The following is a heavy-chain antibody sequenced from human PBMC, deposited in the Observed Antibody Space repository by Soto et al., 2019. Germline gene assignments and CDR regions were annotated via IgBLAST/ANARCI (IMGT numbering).Heavy chain of an antibody. CDR3: ARGRYCLIGDCFPNWFDP. D-gene: IGHD2-21*02. J-gene: IGHJ5*02. Sequence: PSETLSLTCSVSCASVTGPDHYWTWVRQSPGKGLEWIGYIYNGGSTVYNPSLKGRSTVSLDTSKNQFSLNLTSVTAADTAVYFCARGRYCLIGDCFPNWFDPWVREPWSPSPQ. V-gene: IGHV4-30-4*01. CDR2: IYNGGST. CDR1: CASVTGPDHY.